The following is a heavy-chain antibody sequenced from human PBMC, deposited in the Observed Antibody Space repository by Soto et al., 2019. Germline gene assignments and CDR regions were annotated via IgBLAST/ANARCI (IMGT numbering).Heavy chain of an antibody. CDR1: GGSFSGYY. CDR2: INHSGST. D-gene: IGHD4-17*01. Sequence: PSETLSLTCAVYGGSFSGYYWSWIRQPPGKGLEWIGEINHSGSTNYNPSLKSRVTISVDTSKNQFSLKLSSVTAADTAVYYCARGNTVTTFGSYYYYYYYGMDVWGQGTTVTVSS. V-gene: IGHV4-34*01. J-gene: IGHJ6*02. CDR3: ARGNTVTTFGSYYYYYYYGMDV.